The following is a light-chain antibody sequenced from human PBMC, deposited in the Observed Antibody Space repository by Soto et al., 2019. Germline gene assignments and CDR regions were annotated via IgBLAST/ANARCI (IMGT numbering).Light chain of an antibody. CDR2: GAS. V-gene: IGKV3-20*01. CDR3: QQYGSSLSVT. CDR1: QSVSSSY. Sequence: EIVLTQSPGPLSLSPGERATLSCRASQSVSSSYLAWYQQKPGQAPRLLIYGASSRATGIPDRFSGSGSGTDFTLTISRLEPEDIAVYYCQQYGSSLSVTFGQGTRLEIK. J-gene: IGKJ5*01.